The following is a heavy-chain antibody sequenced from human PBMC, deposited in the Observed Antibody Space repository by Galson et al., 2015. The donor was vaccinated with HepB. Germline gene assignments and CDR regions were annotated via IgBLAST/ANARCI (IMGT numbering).Heavy chain of an antibody. V-gene: IGHV4-30-4*01. CDR2: IYYSRST. CDR1: GGSISSGDYY. J-gene: IGHJ4*02. CDR3: ARALTPRAEIAAFFDY. Sequence: TLSITCTVSGGSISSGDYYWSWIRQPPGKGLEWIGYIYYSRSTYYNPSLKSRVTISVDTSKNQFSLRLSSVTAADTAVYYCARALTPRAEIAAFFDYWGQGTLVTVSS. D-gene: IGHD6-6*01.